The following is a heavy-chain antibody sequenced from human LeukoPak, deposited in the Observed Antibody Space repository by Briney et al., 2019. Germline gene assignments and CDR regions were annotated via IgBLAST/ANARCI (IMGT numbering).Heavy chain of an antibody. CDR1: GFTFSSYA. J-gene: IGHJ4*02. V-gene: IGHV3-23*01. D-gene: IGHD3-3*01. CDR2: ISGGSVGAT. CDR3: AKGSSSGRPYFFDY. Sequence: GGSVRLSCAASGFTFSSYAMGWVRQAPGKGLDWFSAISGGSVGATYYADAVKGRFTISRDNSKTTLYLEMNSLRAEDTAVYYCAKGSSSGRPYFFDYWGQGSLLAVSS.